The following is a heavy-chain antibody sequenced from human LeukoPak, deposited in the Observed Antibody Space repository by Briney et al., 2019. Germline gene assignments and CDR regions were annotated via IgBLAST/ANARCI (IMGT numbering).Heavy chain of an antibody. CDR1: GINFNTYA. V-gene: IGHV3-43*02. CDR3: ATQDFGTFDY. D-gene: IGHD3-10*01. J-gene: IGHJ4*02. CDR2: ISGDGDGT. Sequence: GGSLRLSCAASGINFNTYAMHWVRQAPGKGLEWVSLISGDGDGTSYADSVKGRFTISRDNDKNSLYLQMNSLRIEDTALYYCATQDFGTFDYWGQGTLVTVSS.